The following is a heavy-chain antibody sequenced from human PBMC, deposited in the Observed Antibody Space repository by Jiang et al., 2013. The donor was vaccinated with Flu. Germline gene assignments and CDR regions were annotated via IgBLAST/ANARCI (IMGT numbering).Heavy chain of an antibody. CDR1: GGSFSGYY. CDR3: ARSIGGWLLD. V-gene: IGHV4-34*01. CDR2: INHSGST. D-gene: IGHD2-15*01. Sequence: VLLKPSETLSLTCAVYGGSFSGYYWSWIRQPPGKGLEWIGEINHSGSTNYNPSLKSRVTISVDTSKNQFSLKLSSVTAADTAVYYCARSIGGWLLDWGQGTLVTVSS. J-gene: IGHJ4*02.